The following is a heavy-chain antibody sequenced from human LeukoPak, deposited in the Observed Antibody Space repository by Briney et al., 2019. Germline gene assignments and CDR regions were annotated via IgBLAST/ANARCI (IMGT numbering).Heavy chain of an antibody. CDR2: INPSGGSP. D-gene: IGHD3-22*01. CDR1: GYTFTSYG. CDR3: ARGADGGIVMVITAFDY. Sequence: ASVKVSCKASGYTFTSYGISWVRQAPGQGLEWMGIINPSGGSPTYAQKFQGRVTMTRDTSTSTVCMELSSLRSEDTAVYYCARGADGGIVMVITAFDYWGQGTLVTVSS. J-gene: IGHJ4*02. V-gene: IGHV1-46*01.